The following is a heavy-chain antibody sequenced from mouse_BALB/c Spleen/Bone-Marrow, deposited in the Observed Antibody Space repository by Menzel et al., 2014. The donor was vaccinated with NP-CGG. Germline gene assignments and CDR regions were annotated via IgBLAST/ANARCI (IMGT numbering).Heavy chain of an antibody. Sequence: VKLMESGAELVRPGVSVKISCKGSGYTFTDYAMHWVKQSHAKSLEWIGVISTYYGDASYNQKFKGKATMTVDKSSSTAYMELARLTSKDSAIYYCAREGGNFPWFAYWGQGTLVTVSA. D-gene: IGHD2-1*01. CDR3: AREGGNFPWFAY. J-gene: IGHJ3*01. V-gene: IGHV1S137*01. CDR2: ISTYYGDA. CDR1: GYTFTDYA.